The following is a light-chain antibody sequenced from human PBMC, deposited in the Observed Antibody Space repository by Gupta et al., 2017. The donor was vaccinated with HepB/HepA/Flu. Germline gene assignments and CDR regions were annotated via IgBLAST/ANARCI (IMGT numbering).Light chain of an antibody. CDR1: QSVSSD. CDR3: QQYNNWPQT. V-gene: IGKV3-15*01. Sequence: EIVMTQSLATLSVSPGERATLSCRASQSVSSDLAWYQQKPGQAPRLLIYGASTRVTGIPARFSGSGSGTEFTLTISSLQSEDFAVYHCQQYNNWPQTFGQGTKVEIK. J-gene: IGKJ1*01. CDR2: GAS.